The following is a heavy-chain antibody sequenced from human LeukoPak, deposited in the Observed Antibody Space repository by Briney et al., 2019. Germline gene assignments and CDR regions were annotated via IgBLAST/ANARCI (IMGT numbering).Heavy chain of an antibody. D-gene: IGHD3-3*01. V-gene: IGHV3-21*01. CDR3: ARDPTYDFWSGPLYHFDY. CDR1: GFTFSSYS. Sequence: GGSLRLSCAASGFTFSSYSMNWVRQAPGKGLEWVSSISSSSSYIYYAGSVKGRFTISGDNAKNSLYLQMNSLRAEDTAVYYCARDPTYDFWSGPLYHFDYWGQGTLVTVSS. CDR2: ISSSSSYI. J-gene: IGHJ4*02.